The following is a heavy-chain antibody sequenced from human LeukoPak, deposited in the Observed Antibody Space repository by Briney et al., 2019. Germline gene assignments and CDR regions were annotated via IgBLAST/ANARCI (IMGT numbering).Heavy chain of an antibody. D-gene: IGHD3-22*01. V-gene: IGHV4-59*01. CDR3: ARGDSRRHYFDY. J-gene: IGHJ4*02. CDR1: GGSISSYY. Sequence: PSETLSLTCTVSGGSISSYYWSWIRQPPGKGLEWIGYIYYSGSTNYNPSLKSRVTISVDTSKNQFSLKLSSVTAADTAVYYRARGDSRRHYFDYWGQGTLVTVSS. CDR2: IYYSGST.